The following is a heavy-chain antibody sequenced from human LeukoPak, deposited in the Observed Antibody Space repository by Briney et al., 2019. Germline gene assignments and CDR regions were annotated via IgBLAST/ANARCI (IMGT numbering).Heavy chain of an antibody. CDR1: GGSISSSSYY. J-gene: IGHJ4*02. D-gene: IGHD3-22*01. CDR3: ARAITYYYDSSGYPSFDS. Sequence: SETLSLTCTVSGGSISSSSYYWGWIRQPPGKGLEWIGSIYYSGSTYYNPSLKSRVTISVDTSKNQFSLKLSSVTAADTAVYYCARAITYYYDSSGYPSFDSWGQGTLVTVSS. V-gene: IGHV4-39*01. CDR2: IYYSGST.